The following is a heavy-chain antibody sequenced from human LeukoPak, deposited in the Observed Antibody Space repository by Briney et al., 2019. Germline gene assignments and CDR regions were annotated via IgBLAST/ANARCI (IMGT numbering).Heavy chain of an antibody. D-gene: IGHD3-22*01. CDR3: ARQPSPYYYDSSGHQNWFDP. Sequence: ASVKVSCKASGYTFTSYYMHWVRQAPGQGLEWMGIINPSGGSTSYAQKFQGRVTMTRDTSTSTVYMELSSLRSEDTAVYYCARQPSPYYYDSSGHQNWFDPWGQGTLVTVSS. CDR2: INPSGGST. CDR1: GYTFTSYY. V-gene: IGHV1-46*01. J-gene: IGHJ5*02.